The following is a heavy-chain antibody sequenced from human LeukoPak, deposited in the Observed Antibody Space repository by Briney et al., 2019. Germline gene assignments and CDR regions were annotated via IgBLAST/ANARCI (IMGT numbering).Heavy chain of an antibody. CDR1: GGSISSGSYY. CDR2: IYTSGST. CDR3: ARAYPSTQDFDY. V-gene: IGHV4-61*02. Sequence: PSETLSLTCTVSGGSISSGSYYWSWIRQPAGKGLEWIGRIYTSGSTNYNPSLKSRVTISVDTSKNQFSLKLSSVTAADTAVYYCARAYPSTQDFDYWGQGTLVTVSS. J-gene: IGHJ4*02.